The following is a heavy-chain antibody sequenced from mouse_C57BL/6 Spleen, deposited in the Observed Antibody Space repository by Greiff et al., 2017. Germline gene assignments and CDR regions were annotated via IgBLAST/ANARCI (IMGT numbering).Heavy chain of an antibody. J-gene: IGHJ2*01. V-gene: IGHV1-69*01. Sequence: QVQLQQPGAELVMPGASVKLSCKASGYTFTSYWMHWVKQRPGQGLEWIGEIDPSDSYTNYNQKFKGKSTLTVDKSSSTAYMQLSSLTSEDSAVCCCARARGRGYFDYWGQGTTLTVSS. CDR2: IDPSDSYT. CDR1: GYTFTSYW. CDR3: ARARGRGYFDY. D-gene: IGHD1-1*01.